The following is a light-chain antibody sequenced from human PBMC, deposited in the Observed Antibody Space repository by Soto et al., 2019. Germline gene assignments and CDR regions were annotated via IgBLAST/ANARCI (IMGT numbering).Light chain of an antibody. J-gene: IGKJ4*01. CDR1: QSVSSY. V-gene: IGKV3-11*01. CDR2: DAS. CDR3: QHRSNWPST. Sequence: EIVLTQSPVNLSLSPGERATLSCRASQSVSSYLAWYQQKPGQAPRLLIYDASNRATGIPARFSGSGSGTDFTLTISSLEPEDFAVYYCQHRSNWPSTFGGGTKVEIK.